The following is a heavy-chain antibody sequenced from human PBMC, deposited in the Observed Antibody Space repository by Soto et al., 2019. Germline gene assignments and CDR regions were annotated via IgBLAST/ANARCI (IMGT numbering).Heavy chain of an antibody. CDR1: GGSFSGYY. CDR2: INHSGST. CDR3: ARGRGPPPIFGVVSFRPKYNWFDP. Sequence: SETLSLTCAVYGGSFSGYYWSWIRQPPGKGLEWIGEINHSGSTNYNPSLKSRVTISVDTSKNQFSLKLSSVTAADTAVYYCARGRGPPPIFGVVSFRPKYNWFDPWGQGTLVTVSS. J-gene: IGHJ5*02. D-gene: IGHD3-3*01. V-gene: IGHV4-34*01.